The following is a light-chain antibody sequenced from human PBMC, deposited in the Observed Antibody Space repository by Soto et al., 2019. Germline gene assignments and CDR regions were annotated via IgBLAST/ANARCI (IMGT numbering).Light chain of an antibody. CDR2: AAS. CDR1: QSISTY. J-gene: IGKJ3*01. Sequence: DIQMTQSPSSLSASVGDRVTITCRASQSISTYLNWYQQKPGKAPKFLIYAASSLQSGVPSRFSGSGSGTDLTLTINSLQPEDFATYYCQQTYSALTFGPGTKVDV. V-gene: IGKV1-39*01. CDR3: QQTYSALT.